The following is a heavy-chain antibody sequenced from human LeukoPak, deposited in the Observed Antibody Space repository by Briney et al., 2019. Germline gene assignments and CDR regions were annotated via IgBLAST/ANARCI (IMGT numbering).Heavy chain of an antibody. CDR2: IIPIIGTP. V-gene: IGHV1-69*04. CDR1: GGTFSSNV. Sequence: SVKVSCKASGGTFSSNVISWVRQAPGQGLEWMGRIIPIIGTPDYAQKFQGRVTITADKSTNTAYMELTSLKSDDTAVYYCAGAGGSSWFVSLYYWGQGTLVTVSS. D-gene: IGHD6-13*01. CDR3: AGAGGSSWFVSLYY. J-gene: IGHJ4*02.